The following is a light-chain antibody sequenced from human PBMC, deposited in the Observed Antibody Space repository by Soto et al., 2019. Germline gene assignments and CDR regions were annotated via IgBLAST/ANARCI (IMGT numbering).Light chain of an antibody. CDR1: SSDIGGYNY. J-gene: IGLJ3*02. CDR3: QVWDSSSDHGV. CDR2: DVT. Sequence: QSALTQPRSVSGSPGQSVTISCTGTSSDIGGYNYVSWFQQHPGRAPKLMIYDVTKRPSGVPDRFSGSNSGNTATLYISRVEAGDEADYYCQVWDSSSDHGVFGGGTKLTVL. V-gene: IGLV2-11*01.